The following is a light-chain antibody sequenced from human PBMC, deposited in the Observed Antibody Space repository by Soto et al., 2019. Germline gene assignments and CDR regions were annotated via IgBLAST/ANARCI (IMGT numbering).Light chain of an antibody. V-gene: IGKV1-9*01. CDR2: AAS. CDR3: QQLDSMPIT. Sequence: IQLTRSRSSLSASVGERVNITCRASQGISSYLALYQQKPGKAPKLLIYAASTLQSGVPSRFSGSGSGTDFVLTISSLQPEDSATYYCQQLDSMPITFGQGTRLEIK. J-gene: IGKJ5*01. CDR1: QGISSY.